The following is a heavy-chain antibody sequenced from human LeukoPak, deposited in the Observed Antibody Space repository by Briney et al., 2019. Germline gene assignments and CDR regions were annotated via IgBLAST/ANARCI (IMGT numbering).Heavy chain of an antibody. D-gene: IGHD4-23*01. V-gene: IGHV4-39*01. CDR1: GGSISSSSYY. CDR3: AGQPKLYGGVDRGAFDI. J-gene: IGHJ3*02. CDR2: IYYSGST. Sequence: SETLSLTCSVSGGSISSSSYYWGWIRQPPGKGLEWLVTIYYSGSTYSNPSLNSRVTISVDTSKNQFSLKLSSVTAADTAVYYCAGQPKLYGGVDRGAFDIWGQGTMDTVSS.